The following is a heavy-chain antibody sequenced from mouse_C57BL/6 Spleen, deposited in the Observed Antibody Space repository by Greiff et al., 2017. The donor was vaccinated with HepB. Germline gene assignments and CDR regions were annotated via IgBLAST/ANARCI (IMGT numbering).Heavy chain of an antibody. J-gene: IGHJ2*01. CDR2: IDPSDSYT. CDR1: GYTFTSYW. D-gene: IGHD1-1*01. CDR3: ARSRYYGSSYSDY. V-gene: IGHV1-59*01. Sequence: VQLQQPGAELVRPGTSVKLSCKASGYTFTSYWMHWVKQRPGQGLEWIGVIDPSDSYTNYNQKFKGKATLTVDTSSSTAYMQLSSLTSEDSAVYYCARSRYYGSSYSDYWGQGTTLTVSS.